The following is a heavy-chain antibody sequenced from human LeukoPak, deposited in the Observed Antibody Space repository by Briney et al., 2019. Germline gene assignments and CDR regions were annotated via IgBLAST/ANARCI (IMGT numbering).Heavy chain of an antibody. V-gene: IGHV4-30-4*01. CDR1: ASSVKRKDDY. CDR2: IYYSGST. CDR3: ARECDCSGGSCYHNWFDP. Sequence: HPLSLPCTITASSVKRKDDYCGWLRNPPRKGLEWIGYIYYSGSTYYNPSLKSRVTISVDTSKNQFSLKLSSVTAADTAVYYCARECDCSGGSCYHNWFDPWGQGTLVTVSS. D-gene: IGHD2-15*01. J-gene: IGHJ5*02.